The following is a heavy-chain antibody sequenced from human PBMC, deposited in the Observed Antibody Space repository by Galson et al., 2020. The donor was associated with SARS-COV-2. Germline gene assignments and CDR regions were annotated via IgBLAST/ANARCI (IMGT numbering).Heavy chain of an antibody. CDR1: GFTFGDYA. D-gene: IGHD2-15*01. Sequence: GESLKISCTASGFTFGDYAMTWVRQAPGKGLQWVGFIRTKVFGGTTEYAASVKGRFTISRDDSKGLAYLEMNSLKTEDTAVYYCTRVGLRYCSGGSCYGAEYWGQGTLVTVSS. J-gene: IGHJ4*02. CDR2: IRTKVFGGTT. CDR3: TRVGLRYCSGGSCYGAEY. V-gene: IGHV3-49*04.